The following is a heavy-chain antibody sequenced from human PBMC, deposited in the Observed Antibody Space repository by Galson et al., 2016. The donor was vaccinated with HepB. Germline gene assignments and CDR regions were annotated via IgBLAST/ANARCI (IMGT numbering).Heavy chain of an antibody. CDR1: EFTVSSNY. V-gene: IGHV3-53*01. Sequence: SLRLSCAASEFTVSSNYMSWVRQAPGKGLEWVSVIYSGGTTYYADSVKGRFTISRDNSKNTLYLEVDGLRAEDAALYYCAKVAPPSDNSGYYYFDHWGQGTLVTVSS. CDR3: AKVAPPSDNSGYYYFDH. CDR2: IYSGGTT. D-gene: IGHD3-22*01. J-gene: IGHJ4*02.